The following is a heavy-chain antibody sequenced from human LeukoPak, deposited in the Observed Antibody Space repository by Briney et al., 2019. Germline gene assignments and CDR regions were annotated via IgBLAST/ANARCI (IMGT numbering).Heavy chain of an antibody. CDR2: MNPNGGNT. Sequence: ASVKVSCKASGGTFSSYAISWVRQAPGQGLEWMGWMNPNGGNTGYAQKFQGRVTITRNTSISTAYMELSSLRSEDTAVYYCARASSGSYRRAFDIWGQGTMVTVSS. CDR3: ARASSGSYRRAFDI. V-gene: IGHV1-8*03. J-gene: IGHJ3*02. CDR1: GGTFSSYA. D-gene: IGHD1-26*01.